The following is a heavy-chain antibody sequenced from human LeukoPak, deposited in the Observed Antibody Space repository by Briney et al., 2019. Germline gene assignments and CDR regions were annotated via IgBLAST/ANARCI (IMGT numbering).Heavy chain of an antibody. D-gene: IGHD3-22*01. V-gene: IGHV4-59*08. CDR2: TYYSGST. CDR1: GGSISSYY. Sequence: SEALSLTCTVSGGSISSYYWSWIRQPPGKGLEWIGYTYYSGSTNYNPSLKSRVTISVDTSKNQFSLKLSSVTAADTAVYYCARSLEYYGSSGYYPTTEFFQHWGQGTLVTVSS. CDR3: ARSLEYYGSSGYYPTTEFFQH. J-gene: IGHJ1*01.